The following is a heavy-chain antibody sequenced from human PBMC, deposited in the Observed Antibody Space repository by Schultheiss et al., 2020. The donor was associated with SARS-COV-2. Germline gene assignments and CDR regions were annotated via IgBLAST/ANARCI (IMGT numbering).Heavy chain of an antibody. Sequence: SETLSLTCAVYGGSFSGYYWSWIRQPPGKGLEWIGEINHSGSTNYNPSLKSRVTISVDTSKNQFSLKLSSVTAADTAVYYCARDWRGEYYFDSWGQGTLVTVSS. CDR1: GGSFSGYY. J-gene: IGHJ4*02. CDR2: INHSGST. V-gene: IGHV4-34*01. CDR3: ARDWRGEYYFDS. D-gene: IGHD3-10*01.